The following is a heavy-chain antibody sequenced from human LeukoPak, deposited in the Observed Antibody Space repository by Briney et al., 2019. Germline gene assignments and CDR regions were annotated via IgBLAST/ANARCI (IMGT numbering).Heavy chain of an antibody. CDR1: GFTFSSYG. Sequence: PGGSLRLSCAASGFTFSSYGMHWVRQAPGKGLEWVAVISYDGSNKYYADSVKGRFTISRDNSKNTLYLQTNSLRAEDTAVYYCAKVLTQYGSGSYPFDYWGQGTLVTVSS. V-gene: IGHV3-30*18. CDR3: AKVLTQYGSGSYPFDY. CDR2: ISYDGSNK. J-gene: IGHJ4*02. D-gene: IGHD3-10*01.